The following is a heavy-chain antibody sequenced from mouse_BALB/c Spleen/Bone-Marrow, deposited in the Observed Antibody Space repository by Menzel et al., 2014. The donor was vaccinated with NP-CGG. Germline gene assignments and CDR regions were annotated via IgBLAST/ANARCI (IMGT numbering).Heavy chain of an antibody. J-gene: IGHJ2*01. CDR1: GFDFSRYW. CDR2: INPDSSTI. CDR3: ARQGYYGYSDY. D-gene: IGHD1-2*01. V-gene: IGHV4-1*02. Sequence: EVHLVESGGGLVQPGGSLKLPCAASGFDFSRYWMSWVRQAPGKGLEWIGEINPDSSTINYTPSLKDKFIISRDNAKNTLYLQMRKVRSEDTALYYCARQGYYGYSDYWGQGTTLTVSS.